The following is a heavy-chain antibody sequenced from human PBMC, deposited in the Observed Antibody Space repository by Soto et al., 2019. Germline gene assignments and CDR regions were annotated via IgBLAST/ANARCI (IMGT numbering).Heavy chain of an antibody. CDR3: ACKGYGGRWSRAF. J-gene: IGHJ4*02. V-gene: IGHV3-30*03. CDR1: GFTFSSYG. CDR2: ISYDGNRK. Sequence: QVQLVESGGGVVQPGRSLRLSCAASGFTFSSYGMHWARQAPGEGLEWVAVISYDGNRKYYADSVKGRFTISRDFSKNTLSLNMNSLRVVDVAVYFCACKGYGGRWSRAFWGQGILVTVS. D-gene: IGHD2-15*01.